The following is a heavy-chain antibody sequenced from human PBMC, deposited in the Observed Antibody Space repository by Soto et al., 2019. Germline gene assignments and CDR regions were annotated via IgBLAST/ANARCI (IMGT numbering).Heavy chain of an antibody. Sequence: EVQLVESGGGLVQPGGSLRLSCAASGFTVSSNYMSWVRQAPGKGLEWVSVIYSGGSTYYADSVKGRFTISRDNSKNTLYLQMNSLRAEDTAVYYCARGGATLIGYYYYGMDVWGQGTTVTVSS. V-gene: IGHV3-66*01. CDR1: GFTVSSNY. D-gene: IGHD1-26*01. CDR3: ARGGATLIGYYYYGMDV. CDR2: IYSGGST. J-gene: IGHJ6*02.